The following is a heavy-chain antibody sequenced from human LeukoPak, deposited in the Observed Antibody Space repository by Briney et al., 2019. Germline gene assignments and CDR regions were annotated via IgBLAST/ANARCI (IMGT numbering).Heavy chain of an antibody. D-gene: IGHD1-1*01. CDR3: ARDIDDGAFDI. J-gene: IGHJ3*02. CDR2: IIPILGIA. V-gene: IGHV1-69*04. Sequence: SVEVSCKASGGTFSSYTISWVRQAPGQGLEWMGRIIPILGIANYAQKFQGRVTITADKSASTAYMELSSLRSEDTAVYYCARDIDDGAFDIWGQGTMVTVSS. CDR1: GGTFSSYT.